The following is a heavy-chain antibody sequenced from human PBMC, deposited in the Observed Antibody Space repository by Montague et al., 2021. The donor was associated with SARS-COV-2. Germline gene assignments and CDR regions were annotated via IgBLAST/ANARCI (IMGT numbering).Heavy chain of an antibody. D-gene: IGHD3-10*01. Sequence: SETLSLTCSVSRDSISTHAYFWAWIRQPPGKGLEWIGTVAYRDLTFYNPSLESRVTISVDTSKKQFSLTVNSVTAADTAVYYCAKDGEALAWGIFDVWGQGTMVTVSS. CDR3: AKDGEALAWGIFDV. J-gene: IGHJ3*01. V-gene: IGHV4-39*07. CDR1: RDSISTHAYF. CDR2: VAYRDLT.